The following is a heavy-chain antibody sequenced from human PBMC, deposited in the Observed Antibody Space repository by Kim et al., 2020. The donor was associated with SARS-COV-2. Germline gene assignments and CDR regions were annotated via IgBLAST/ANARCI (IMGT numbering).Heavy chain of an antibody. Sequence: SETLSLTCTVSGGSISSYYWSWIRQPAGKGLEWIGRIYTSGSTNYNPSLKSRVTMSVDTSKNQFSLKLSSVTAADTAVYYCARGGDNGPFRYSSSWYYFDYWGQGTLVTVSS. D-gene: IGHD6-13*01. J-gene: IGHJ4*02. CDR3: ARGGDNGPFRYSSSWYYFDY. CDR1: GGSISSYY. CDR2: IYTSGST. V-gene: IGHV4-4*07.